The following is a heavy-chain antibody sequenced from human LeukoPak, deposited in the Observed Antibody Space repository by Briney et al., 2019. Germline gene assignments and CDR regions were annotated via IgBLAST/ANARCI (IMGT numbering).Heavy chain of an antibody. D-gene: IGHD3-9*01. Sequence: GGSLRLSCAASGFTFSNDAMSWVRQAPGKGLEWVSAISTGGAGTYYADSVQGRFTISRDNSQNTLYLQMNSLRAEDTAIYYCAKRGSALRYFDFWGQGTLVTVSS. CDR2: ISTGGAGT. CDR1: GFTFSNDA. J-gene: IGHJ4*02. CDR3: AKRGSALRYFDF. V-gene: IGHV3-23*01.